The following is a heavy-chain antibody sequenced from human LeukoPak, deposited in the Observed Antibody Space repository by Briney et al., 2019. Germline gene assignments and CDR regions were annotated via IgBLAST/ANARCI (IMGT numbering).Heavy chain of an antibody. D-gene: IGHD3-10*01. CDR2: IYHSGST. CDR1: GGSISSGGYP. Sequence: PSETLSLTCAVSGGSISSGGYPWSWIRQPPGTGLEWIGYIYHSGSTYYNPSLKSRVTISVDRSKNQFSLKLSSVTAADAAVYYCASGSSLRAFDIWGQGTMVTVSS. V-gene: IGHV4-30-2*01. CDR3: ASGSSLRAFDI. J-gene: IGHJ3*02.